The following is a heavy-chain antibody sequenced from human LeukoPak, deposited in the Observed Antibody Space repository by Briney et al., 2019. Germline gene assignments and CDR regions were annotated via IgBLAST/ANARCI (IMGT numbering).Heavy chain of an antibody. Sequence: GGSLRLSCAASGFTFSSFWMNWVRQAPGKGLEWVSLISWDGGSTYYADSVKGRFTISRDNSKNSLYLQMNSLRTEDTALYYCAKDAVDTAMVLDYWGQGTLVTVSS. V-gene: IGHV3-43*01. CDR1: GFTFSSFW. CDR3: AKDAVDTAMVLDY. J-gene: IGHJ4*02. D-gene: IGHD5-18*01. CDR2: ISWDGGST.